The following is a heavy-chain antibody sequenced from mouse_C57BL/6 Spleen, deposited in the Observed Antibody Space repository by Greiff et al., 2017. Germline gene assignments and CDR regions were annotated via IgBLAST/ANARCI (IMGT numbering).Heavy chain of an antibody. J-gene: IGHJ3*01. CDR2: ISSGSSTI. Sequence: DVKLVESGGGLVKPGGSRKLSCAASGFTFSDYGMHWVRQAPEKGLEWVAYISSGSSTIYYADTVKGRFTISRDNAKNTLFLQMTSLRSEDTAMYYCARPGNYYGSPWFAYWGQGTLVTVSA. CDR3: ARPGNYYGSPWFAY. D-gene: IGHD1-1*01. V-gene: IGHV5-17*01. CDR1: GFTFSDYG.